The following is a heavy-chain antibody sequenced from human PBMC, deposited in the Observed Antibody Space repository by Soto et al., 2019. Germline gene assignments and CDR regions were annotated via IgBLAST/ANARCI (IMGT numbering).Heavy chain of an antibody. D-gene: IGHD3-16*01. CDR1: GATFSSST. Sequence: QVQLVQSGAVVKKPGSVFKVSCKASGATFSSSTFTWVRQAPGQGLEWMGRIIPMFGITNSAQKFQGRLGITADESTKTVFMDMSSLRSDDTAIYYCATGALTFGGVLNAWGQGTLVTVSS. CDR3: ATGALTFGGVLNA. V-gene: IGHV1-69*02. J-gene: IGHJ4*02. CDR2: IIPMFGIT.